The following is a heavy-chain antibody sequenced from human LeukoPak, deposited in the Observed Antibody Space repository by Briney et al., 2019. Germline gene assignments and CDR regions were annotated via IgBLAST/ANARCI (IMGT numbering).Heavy chain of an antibody. CDR1: GFTFSSYS. D-gene: IGHD3-10*01. CDR2: ISSSSSTI. J-gene: IGHJ3*02. V-gene: IGHV3-48*01. Sequence: GGSLRLSCAASGFTFSSYSMNWVRQAPGKGLEWVSYISSSSSTIYYADSVKGRFTISRDNAKNSLYLQMNSPRAEDTAVYYCARESRVDAFDIWGQGTMVTVSS. CDR3: ARESRVDAFDI.